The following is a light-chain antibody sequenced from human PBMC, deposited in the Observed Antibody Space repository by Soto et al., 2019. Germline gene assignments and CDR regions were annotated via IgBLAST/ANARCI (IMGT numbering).Light chain of an antibody. CDR1: NIGSKR. CDR2: YDS. CDR3: QVWDINTDHYV. J-gene: IGLJ1*01. V-gene: IGLV3-21*04. Sequence: SYELTQPPSVSVAPEKTARLTCGGDNIGSKRVHWYRQKPGQAPVLVIYYDSDRPSGIPERFSGSNSGNTATLTINRVEAGDEADYYCQVWDINTDHYVFGTGNKLTVL.